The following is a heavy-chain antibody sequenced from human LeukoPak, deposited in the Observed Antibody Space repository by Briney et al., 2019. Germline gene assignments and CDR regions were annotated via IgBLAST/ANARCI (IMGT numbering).Heavy chain of an antibody. CDR3: ARNAPKIPYDIAAAGLFDP. CDR1: GCTFTRYY. V-gene: IGHV7-4-1*02. D-gene: IGHD6-13*01. CDR2: INTNTGNP. J-gene: IGHJ5*02. Sequence: GASVKVSCKTSGCTFTRYYMHWVRQAPGQGLEWMGWINTNTGNPTYAQDFTGRFVFPFDTSVSTAYLQISRLKSEDTAVYYCARNAPKIPYDIAAAGLFDPWGXGTLVTVSS.